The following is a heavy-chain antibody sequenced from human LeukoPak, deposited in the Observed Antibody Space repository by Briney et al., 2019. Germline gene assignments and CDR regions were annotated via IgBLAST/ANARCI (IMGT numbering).Heavy chain of an antibody. D-gene: IGHD1-7*01. J-gene: IGHJ4*02. CDR3: ARAGMWNYEDIYGY. CDR1: GYTFTSYG. V-gene: IGHV1-18*01. Sequence: ASVKVSCKSSGYTFTSYGISGVRQAPGQGLEGMGWISPYSRNTNYSQKLQGRVTMTTDTSTSTAYMELRSLRSDDTAVYYCARAGMWNYEDIYGYWGQGTLVTVSS. CDR2: ISPYSRNT.